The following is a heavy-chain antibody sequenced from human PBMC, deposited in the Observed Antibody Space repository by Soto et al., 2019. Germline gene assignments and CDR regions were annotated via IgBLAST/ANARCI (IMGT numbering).Heavy chain of an antibody. Sequence: GASVKVSCKASGYTFTSYGISWVRQAPGQGLEWMGWISAYNGNTNYAQKLQGRVTMTTDTSTSTAYMELRSLRSDDTAVYYCARAGPHYYDSSGYLFGYWGQGTLVTVSS. CDR2: ISAYNGNT. J-gene: IGHJ4*02. D-gene: IGHD3-22*01. CDR3: ARAGPHYYDSSGYLFGY. V-gene: IGHV1-18*01. CDR1: GYTFTSYG.